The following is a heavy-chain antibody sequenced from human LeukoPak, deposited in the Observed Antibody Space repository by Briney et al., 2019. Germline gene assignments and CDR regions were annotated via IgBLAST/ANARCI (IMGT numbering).Heavy chain of an antibody. CDR1: GYTFTSYD. Sequence: ASVKVSCKASGYTFTSYDINWVRQATGQGLKWMGWMNPNSGNTGYAQKFQGRVTMTSNTSISTAYMELSSLRSEDTAVYYCATVVFWSCYYGVGDYWGQGTLVTVSS. J-gene: IGHJ4*02. CDR3: ATVVFWSCYYGVGDY. CDR2: MNPNSGNT. D-gene: IGHD3-3*01. V-gene: IGHV1-8*01.